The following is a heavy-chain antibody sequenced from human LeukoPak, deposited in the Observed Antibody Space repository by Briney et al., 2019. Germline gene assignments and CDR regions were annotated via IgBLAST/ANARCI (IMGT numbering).Heavy chain of an antibody. CDR3: ARVDYYDSSAYPPFDF. CDR2: ISSSSTTI. CDR1: GFVFSNYE. D-gene: IGHD3-22*01. J-gene: IGHJ4*02. V-gene: IGHV3-48*03. Sequence: GGSLRLSCAASGFVFSNYEMNWVRQAPGKGLEWVSYISSSSTTIYYADSVKGRFTISRDNAKNSLYLHMNSLRAEDTAVYYCARVDYYDSSAYPPFDFWGQGTLVTVSS.